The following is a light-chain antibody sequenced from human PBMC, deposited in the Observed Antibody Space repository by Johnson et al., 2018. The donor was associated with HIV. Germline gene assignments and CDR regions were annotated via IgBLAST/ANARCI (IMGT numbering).Light chain of an antibody. CDR1: SSNIGNNY. CDR3: GTWDSSLSVYV. Sequence: QPVLTQPPSVSAAPGQNIPISCSGGSSNIGNNYVSWYQHLPRTAPKLLIYENNTRPSGIPDRFSGSKSGTSATLGITGLQTGDEAYYYCGTWDSSLSVYVFGTGTKVTVL. CDR2: ENN. V-gene: IGLV1-51*02. J-gene: IGLJ1*01.